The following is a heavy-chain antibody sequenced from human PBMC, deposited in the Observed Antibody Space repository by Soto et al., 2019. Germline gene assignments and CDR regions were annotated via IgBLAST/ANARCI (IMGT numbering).Heavy chain of an antibody. V-gene: IGHV5-51*01. J-gene: IGHJ6*02. CDR1: GYSFTSYW. D-gene: IGHD3-10*01. CDR3: ARRKYYGSVIYGMDV. CDR2: IYPGDSDT. Sequence: PGGSLRLSCKGSGYSFTSYWIGWVRQMPGKGLEWMGIIYPGDSDTRYSPSFQGQVTISADKSISTAYLQWSSLKASDTAMYYCARRKYYGSVIYGMDVWGQGTTVTVSS.